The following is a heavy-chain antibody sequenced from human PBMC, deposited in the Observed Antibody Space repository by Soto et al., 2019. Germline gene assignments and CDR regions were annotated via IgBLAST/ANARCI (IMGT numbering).Heavy chain of an antibody. CDR1: GYTFSDHY. J-gene: IGHJ4*02. CDR3: TRTVVGSGNFDY. CDR2: SRNKANSYTT. V-gene: IGHV3-72*01. D-gene: IGHD2-15*01. Sequence: EVHLVESGGDLVQPGGSLRLSCVASGYTFSDHYIDWVRQAPGKGLEWIGRSRNKANSYTTEYAASVRGRFYVSRDDSKNSVYLQMNSPETEDTAVYYCTRTVVGSGNFDYWGQGTLVTVSS.